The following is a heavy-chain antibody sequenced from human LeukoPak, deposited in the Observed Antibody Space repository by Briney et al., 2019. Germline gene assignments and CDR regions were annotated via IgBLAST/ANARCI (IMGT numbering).Heavy chain of an antibody. CDR3: ARDAIEGVYNTFDY. CDR2: IIPIFGTA. V-gene: IGHV1-69*05. Sequence: SVKVSCKASGGTFSGYAISWVRQAPRQGLEWMGGIIPIFGTANYAQKFQGRVTITTDESTSTAYMELSSLRSEDTAVYYCARDAIEGVYNTFDYWGQGTLVTVSS. CDR1: GGTFSGYA. D-gene: IGHD1-26*01. J-gene: IGHJ4*02.